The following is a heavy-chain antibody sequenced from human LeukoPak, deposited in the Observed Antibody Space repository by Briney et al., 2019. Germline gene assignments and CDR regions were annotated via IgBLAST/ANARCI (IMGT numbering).Heavy chain of an antibody. V-gene: IGHV1-24*01. CDR1: GYTLTELS. D-gene: IGHD3-3*01. J-gene: IGHJ4*02. Sequence: ASVKVSCKVSGYTLTELSMHWVRQAPGKGLEWMGGFDPEDGETIYAQKFQGRVTMTEDTSTDTAYMELGSLRSEDTAVYYCATVITIFGVVTGASLDYWGQGTLSPSPQ. CDR3: ATVITIFGVVTGASLDY. CDR2: FDPEDGET.